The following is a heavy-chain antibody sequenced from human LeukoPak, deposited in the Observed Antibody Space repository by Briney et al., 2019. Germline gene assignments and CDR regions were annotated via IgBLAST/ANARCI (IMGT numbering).Heavy chain of an antibody. CDR3: ATPKQDYDFWSGYSDAFDI. D-gene: IGHD3-3*01. Sequence: SETLSLTCTVSGGSISSYYWSWIRQPAGKGLEWIGRIYTSGSTNYNPSLKSRVTISVDTSKNQFSLKLSSVTAADTAVYYCATPKQDYDFWSGYSDAFDIWGQGTMVTVSS. CDR2: IYTSGST. CDR1: GGSISSYY. J-gene: IGHJ3*02. V-gene: IGHV4-4*07.